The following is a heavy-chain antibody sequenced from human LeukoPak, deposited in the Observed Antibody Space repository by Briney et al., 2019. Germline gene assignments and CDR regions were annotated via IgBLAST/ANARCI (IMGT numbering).Heavy chain of an antibody. CDR2: INPNSGDT. J-gene: IGHJ4*02. V-gene: IGHV1-2*02. CDR3: ARGSTVGATESLGFDY. Sequence: ASVKVSCKASGYTFTGHYIHWVRQAPGQGLEWMGWINPNSGDTHYAPNFQGRVTMSRDTSISTAYMELSRLRSDDTAMYYCARGSTVGATESLGFDYWGQGTPVTVS. CDR1: GYTFTGHY. D-gene: IGHD1-26*01.